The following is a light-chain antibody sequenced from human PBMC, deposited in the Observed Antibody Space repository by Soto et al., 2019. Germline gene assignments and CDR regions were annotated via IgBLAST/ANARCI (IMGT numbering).Light chain of an antibody. CDR2: AAS. CDR3: QQYYSYLIT. Sequence: AIRMTHSPSSFSASIGDRVTITFRASQGISSYLAWYQQKPGKAPKLLIYAASTLQSGVPSGFSGSGSGTDFTLTISCLQSEDFATYYCQQYYSYLITFGQGTRLETK. CDR1: QGISSY. V-gene: IGKV1-8*01. J-gene: IGKJ5*01.